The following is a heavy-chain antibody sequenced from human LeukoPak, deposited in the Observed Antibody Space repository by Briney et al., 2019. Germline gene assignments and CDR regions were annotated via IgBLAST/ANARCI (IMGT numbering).Heavy chain of an antibody. D-gene: IGHD6-13*01. CDR2: IKQDGSEK. J-gene: IGHJ3*02. V-gene: IGHV3-7*01. CDR3: ARDQGSGSSWHFDAFDI. Sequence: GGSLRLSCAASGFTFSSYWMSWVRQAPGKGLEWVANIKQDGSEKYYVDSVKGRFTISRDNAKNSLYLQMNSLRAEDTAVYYCARDQGSGSSWHFDAFDIWGQGTMVTVSS. CDR1: GFTFSSYW.